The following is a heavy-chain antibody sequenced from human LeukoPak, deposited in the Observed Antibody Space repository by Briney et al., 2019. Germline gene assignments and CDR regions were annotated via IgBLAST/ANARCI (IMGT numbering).Heavy chain of an antibody. Sequence: KTGGSLRLSCAASGFTFSDYYMSWVRQAPGKGLEWVSYISSSGSTIYYADSVKGRFTTSRDNAKNSLYLQMNSLRAEDTAVYYCARGGYSGYDFDYWGQGTLVTVSS. V-gene: IGHV3-11*04. CDR2: ISSSGSTI. CDR1: GFTFSDYY. D-gene: IGHD5-12*01. CDR3: ARGGYSGYDFDY. J-gene: IGHJ4*02.